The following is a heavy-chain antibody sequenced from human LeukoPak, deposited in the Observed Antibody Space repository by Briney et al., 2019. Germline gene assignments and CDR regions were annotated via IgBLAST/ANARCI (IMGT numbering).Heavy chain of an antibody. CDR3: ASAHDYGDYEYYFDY. D-gene: IGHD4-17*01. J-gene: IGHJ4*02. Sequence: SVKVSCKASGGTFSSYAISWVRQAPGQGLEWMGGIVPIFGTANYAQKFQGRVTITADESTSTAYMELSSLRSEDTAVYYCASAHDYGDYEYYFDYWGQGTLVTVSS. CDR1: GGTFSSYA. CDR2: IVPIFGTA. V-gene: IGHV1-69*13.